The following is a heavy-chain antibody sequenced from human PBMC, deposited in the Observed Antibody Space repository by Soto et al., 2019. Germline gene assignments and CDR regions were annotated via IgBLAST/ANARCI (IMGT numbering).Heavy chain of an antibody. CDR2: IYYRGST. J-gene: IGHJ6*02. D-gene: IGHD2-15*01. V-gene: IGHV4-28*01. CDR1: GYSISSSNW. CDR3: ARISTSSRDSGMDV. Sequence: QVQLQESGPGLMKPSDTLSLTCAVSGYSISSSNWWGWIRQPPGKGLEWIGYIYYRGSTYYNPSLKSRVTMSVDTSKNQFSLKLTSVTAVDTAVYYCARISTSSRDSGMDVWGQGTTVTVSS.